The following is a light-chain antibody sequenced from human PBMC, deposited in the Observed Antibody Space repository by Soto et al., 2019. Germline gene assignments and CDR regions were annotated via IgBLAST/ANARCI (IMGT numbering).Light chain of an antibody. V-gene: IGLV2-14*01. CDR1: SSDVGGYNY. J-gene: IGLJ1*01. CDR3: SSFTSRFTVNYN. CDR2: EVT. Sequence: QSALTQPASVSGSPGQSITISCTGTSSDVGGYNYVSWYQQHPGKAPKIIIYEVTNRPSGVSNRFSGSKSGNTASLTISGLQAEDDADYYCSSFTSRFTVNYNFGTGTKVTVL.